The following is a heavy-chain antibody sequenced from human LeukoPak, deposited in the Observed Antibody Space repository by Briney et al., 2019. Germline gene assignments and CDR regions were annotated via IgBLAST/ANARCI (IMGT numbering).Heavy chain of an antibody. V-gene: IGHV3-7*01. D-gene: IGHD4-11*01. Sequence: GGPLRLSCAASGFTFSSYWMSWVRQAPGKGLEWVANIKQDGSEKYYVDSVKGRFTISRDNAKNSLYLQMNSLRAEDTAVYYCARDTVFRQNWFDPWGQGTLVSVSS. CDR2: IKQDGSEK. CDR1: GFTFSSYW. CDR3: ARDTVFRQNWFDP. J-gene: IGHJ5*02.